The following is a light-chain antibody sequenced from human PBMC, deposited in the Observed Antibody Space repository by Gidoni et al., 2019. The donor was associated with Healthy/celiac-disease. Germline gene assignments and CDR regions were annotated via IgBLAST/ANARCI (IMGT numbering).Light chain of an antibody. Sequence: QSVLTQPPSASGAPGQRVTLSCTGSSSNIGAGYDVHWYQQLPGTAPKLLIYGNSNRTSGVPDRFSGAKSGTSASLASTGLQAEDEADYYCQSYDSSLSVWVFGGGTKLTVL. J-gene: IGLJ3*02. V-gene: IGLV1-40*01. CDR2: GNS. CDR3: QSYDSSLSVWV. CDR1: SSNIGAGYD.